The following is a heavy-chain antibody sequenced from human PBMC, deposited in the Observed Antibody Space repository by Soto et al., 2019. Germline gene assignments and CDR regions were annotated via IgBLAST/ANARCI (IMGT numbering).Heavy chain of an antibody. CDR2: ISYDGSNK. D-gene: IGHD3-22*01. CDR1: GFTFSSYG. Sequence: GGSLRLSCAASGFTFSSYGMHWVRQAPGKGLEWVAVISYDGSNKYYADSVKGRFTISRDNSKNTLYLQMNSLRAEDTAVYYCAKDYLVVITNLFDYWGQGTLVTVSS. J-gene: IGHJ4*02. V-gene: IGHV3-30*18. CDR3: AKDYLVVITNLFDY.